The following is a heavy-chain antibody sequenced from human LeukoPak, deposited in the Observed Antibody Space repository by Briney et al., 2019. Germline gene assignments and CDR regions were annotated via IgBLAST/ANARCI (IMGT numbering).Heavy chain of an antibody. J-gene: IGHJ5*02. CDR2: IYTRGST. CDR1: GGSISSGSYY. CDR3: ARGEHYGDWFDP. Sequence: SETLSLTCTVSGGSISSGSYYWSWIRQPAGKGLEWIGRIYTRGSTNYNPSLKSRVTISVDTSKNQFSLKLSSVTAADTAVYYCARGEHYGDWFDPWGQGTLVTVSS. D-gene: IGHD4-17*01. V-gene: IGHV4-61*02.